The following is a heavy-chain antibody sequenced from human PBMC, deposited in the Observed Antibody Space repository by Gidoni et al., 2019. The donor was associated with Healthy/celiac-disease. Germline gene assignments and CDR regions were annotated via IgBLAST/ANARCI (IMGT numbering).Heavy chain of an antibody. CDR1: GFTFRSYG. Sequence: QVQLVESGGGVVQPGRSLRLPCAASGFTFRSYGMHWVRQAPGKGLEWVAVIWYDGSNKYYADSVKGRFTISRDNSKNTLYLQMNSLRAEDTAVYYCARGSVRGYCSGGSCYPLGYWGQGTLVTVSS. D-gene: IGHD2-15*01. J-gene: IGHJ4*02. V-gene: IGHV3-33*01. CDR2: IWYDGSNK. CDR3: ARGSVRGYCSGGSCYPLGY.